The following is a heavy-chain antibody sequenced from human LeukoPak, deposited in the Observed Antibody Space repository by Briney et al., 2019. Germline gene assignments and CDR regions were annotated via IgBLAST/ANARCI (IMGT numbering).Heavy chain of an antibody. CDR3: ARGRYDDYVATVVQYFDY. CDR2: IYHSGST. J-gene: IGHJ4*02. V-gene: IGHV4-30-2*01. Sequence: ASETLSLTCAVSGGSISSGGYSWSWIRQPPGKGLEWIRYIYHSGSTYYNPSLKSRVTISVDRSKNQFSLKLSSVTAADTAVYFCARGRYDDYVATVVQYFDYWGQGTLVTVSS. D-gene: IGHD4-17*01. CDR1: GGSISSGGYS.